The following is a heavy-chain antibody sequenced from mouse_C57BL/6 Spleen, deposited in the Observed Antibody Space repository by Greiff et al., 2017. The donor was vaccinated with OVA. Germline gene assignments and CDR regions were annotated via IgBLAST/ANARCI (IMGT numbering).Heavy chain of an antibody. CDR1: GFTFSDYY. D-gene: IGHD1-1*01. J-gene: IGHJ4*01. V-gene: IGHV5-16*01. Sequence: DVMLVESEGGLVQPGSSMKLSCTASGFTFSDYYMAWVRQVPEKGLEWVATINYDGSSTYYLDSLKSRFIFSRDNAKNILYLQMSSLKSEDTATYDSSGDYYGSSYYALDYWGQGTSVTVSS. CDR2: INYDGSST. CDR3: SGDYYGSSYYALDY.